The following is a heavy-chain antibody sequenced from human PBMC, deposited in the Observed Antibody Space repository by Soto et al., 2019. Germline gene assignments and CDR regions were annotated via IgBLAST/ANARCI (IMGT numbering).Heavy chain of an antibody. V-gene: IGHV6-1*01. CDR1: GDSVSSNSAA. D-gene: IGHD3-10*01. CDR3: ARERGVLSEAFDT. J-gene: IGHJ3*02. CDR2: TYYRSKWYN. Sequence: SQTLSLTCAISGDSVSSNSAAWNWLRQSPSRGLEWMGRTYYRSKWYNDYVVSVKSRITINPDTSKYQFSLQLNSVTPEDTAVYYCARERGVLSEAFDTWGQGTVVTVSS.